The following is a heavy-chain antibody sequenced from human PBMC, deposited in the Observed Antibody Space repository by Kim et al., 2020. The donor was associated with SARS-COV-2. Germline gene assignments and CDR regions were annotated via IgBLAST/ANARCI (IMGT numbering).Heavy chain of an antibody. V-gene: IGHV3-15*05. CDR2: IKRKIDGETT. Sequence: GVSLRLSCAASGVTFSDAWMTWVRQAPGKGLEWIGRIKRKIDGETTEYAAPVKGRFTISRDDSKNILWLQMNSLKTEDTAVYYCATDCAGSISCYDAYAMWGQGTTVIVSS. D-gene: IGHD2-2*01. CDR1: GVTFSDAW. J-gene: IGHJ3*02. CDR3: ATDCAGSISCYDAYAM.